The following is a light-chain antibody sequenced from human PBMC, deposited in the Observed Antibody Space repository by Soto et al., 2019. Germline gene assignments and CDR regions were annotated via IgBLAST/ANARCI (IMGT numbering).Light chain of an antibody. CDR3: QQYDSYPRT. CDR1: QGISSY. Sequence: AIRMTQSPSSFSASTGDGVTITSRASQGISSYLAWYQQKPGKAPKLLIYAASTLQSGVPSRFSGSGSGTDFTLTISCLQSEDFATYYCQQYDSYPRTFGQGTKVEIK. CDR2: AAS. J-gene: IGKJ1*01. V-gene: IGKV1-8*01.